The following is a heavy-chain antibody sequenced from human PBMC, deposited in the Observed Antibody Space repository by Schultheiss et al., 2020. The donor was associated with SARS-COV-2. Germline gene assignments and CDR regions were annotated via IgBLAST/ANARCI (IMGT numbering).Heavy chain of an antibody. CDR2: ISYDGSNK. CDR1: SSYA. J-gene: IGHJ6*02. Sequence: GGSLRLSCAAFSSYAMHWVRQAPGKGLEWVAVISYDGSNKYYADSVKGRFTISRDNSKNTLYLQMNSLRAEDTAVYYCAREGYSYGHYYYGMDVWGQGTTVTVSS. CDR3: AREGYSYGHYYYGMDV. D-gene: IGHD5-18*01. V-gene: IGHV3-30-3*01.